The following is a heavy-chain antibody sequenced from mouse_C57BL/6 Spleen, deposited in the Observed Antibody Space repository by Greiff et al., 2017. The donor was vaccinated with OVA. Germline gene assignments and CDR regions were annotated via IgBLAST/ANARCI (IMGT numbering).Heavy chain of an antibody. J-gene: IGHJ1*03. Sequence: VKLQESGPGLVAPSQSLSITCTVSGFSLTSYAISWVRQPPGKGLEWLGVIWTGGGTNYNSALKSRLSISKDNSKSQVFLKMNSLQTDDTARYYCAREPNDYEDWYFDVWGTGTTVTVSS. CDR1: GFSLTSYA. CDR3: AREPNDYEDWYFDV. V-gene: IGHV2-9-1*01. D-gene: IGHD2-4*01. CDR2: IWTGGGT.